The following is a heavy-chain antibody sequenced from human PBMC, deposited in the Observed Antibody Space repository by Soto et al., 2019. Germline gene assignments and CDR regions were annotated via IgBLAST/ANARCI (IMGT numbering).Heavy chain of an antibody. CDR3: ARGSSIAGLYYGMDV. J-gene: IGHJ6*02. CDR2: NYYSGIT. D-gene: IGHD6-6*01. V-gene: IGHV4-31*03. Sequence: QVQLQESGPGLVKPSQTLSLTCTVSGGSISRGGYYWTWIGQHPGKGLEWIGYNYYSGITYYNPSLKSRVTISLDTSKNQFSLKLSSVPAADTAVYYCARGSSIAGLYYGMDVWGQGTTVTVSS. CDR1: GGSISRGGYY.